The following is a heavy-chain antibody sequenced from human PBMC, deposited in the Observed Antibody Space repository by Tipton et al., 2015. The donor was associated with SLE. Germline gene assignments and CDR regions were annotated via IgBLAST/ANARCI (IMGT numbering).Heavy chain of an antibody. V-gene: IGHV4-34*01. CDR3: ARDQGGLDASFDY. Sequence: TLSLTCAVYGGSFSGYYWSWIRQPPGKGLEWIGEINHSGSTNYNPSLKSRVTISVDTSKNQFSLKLSSVTAADTAVYYCARDQGGLDASFDYWGQGTRVTVSS. J-gene: IGHJ4*02. CDR2: INHSGST. CDR1: GGSFSGYY. D-gene: IGHD1-1*01.